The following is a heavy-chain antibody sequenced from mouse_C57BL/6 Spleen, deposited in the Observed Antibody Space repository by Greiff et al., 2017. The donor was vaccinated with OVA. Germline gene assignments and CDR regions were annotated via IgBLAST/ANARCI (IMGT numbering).Heavy chain of an antibody. D-gene: IGHD1-1*01. V-gene: IGHV1-50*01. CDR2: IDPSDSYT. Sequence: QVQLKESGAELVKPGASVKLSCKASGYTFTSYWMQWVKQRPGQGLEWIGEIDPSDSYTNYNQKFKGKATLTVDTSSSTAYMQLSSLTSEDSAVYYCARSRTGFAYWGQGTLVTVSA. CDR1: GYTFTSYW. CDR3: ARSRTGFAY. J-gene: IGHJ3*01.